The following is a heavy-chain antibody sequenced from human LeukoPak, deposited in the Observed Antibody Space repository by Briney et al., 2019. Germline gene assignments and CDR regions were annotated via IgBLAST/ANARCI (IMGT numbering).Heavy chain of an antibody. J-gene: IGHJ6*03. CDR2: IIPIFGTA. Sequence: GASVKVSCKASGGTFSSYAISWVRQAPGQGLEWMGGIIPIFGTANYAQKFQGRVTITADESTSTAYMELSSLRSEDTAVYYCASQNTAARPDYYYYYYMDVWGKGTTVTVSS. CDR1: GGTFSSYA. V-gene: IGHV1-69*13. D-gene: IGHD6-6*01. CDR3: ASQNTAARPDYYYYYYMDV.